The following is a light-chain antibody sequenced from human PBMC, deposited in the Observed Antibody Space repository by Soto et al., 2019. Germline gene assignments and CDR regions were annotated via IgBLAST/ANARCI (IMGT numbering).Light chain of an antibody. CDR2: EVT. CDR3: CSYAGGSTLL. CDR1: SSDVGNYNF. Sequence: QSALTQPASVSGSPGQSITMSCTGTSSDVGNYNFVSWYQQPPGKAPKLIIYEVTKLPSGVSSRFSASKSGNTASLTISGLQAEDEALYHCCSYAGGSTLLFGGGTKLTVL. J-gene: IGLJ3*02. V-gene: IGLV2-23*02.